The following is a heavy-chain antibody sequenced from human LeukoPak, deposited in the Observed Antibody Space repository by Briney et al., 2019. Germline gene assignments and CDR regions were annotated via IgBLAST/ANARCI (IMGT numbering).Heavy chain of an antibody. Sequence: SETLSLTCSVYGASITSGRYYWGWMRQAPGKGLEWIGTIHYSGTPTFYNPSLESRVSLFSDTSRDDFSLRLRSVTAADTAVYYCAAGGDDAKAGYWGQGTLVTVSS. CDR3: AAGGDDAKAGY. V-gene: IGHV4-39*02. D-gene: IGHD3-16*01. J-gene: IGHJ4*02. CDR2: IHYSGTPT. CDR1: GASITSGRYY.